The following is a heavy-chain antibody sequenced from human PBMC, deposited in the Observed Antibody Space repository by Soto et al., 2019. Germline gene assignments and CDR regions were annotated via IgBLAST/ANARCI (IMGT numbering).Heavy chain of an antibody. CDR2: ISAYNGNT. V-gene: IGHV1-18*04. CDR3: ARVYYGSGSYSVDAFDI. Sequence: QVQLVQSGAEVKKPGASVKVSCKASGYTFTSYGISWVRQAPGQGLEWMGWISAYNGNTNYAQKLQGRVTMTTDTATSTADRELRSLRSDDTAVYYCARVYYGSGSYSVDAFDIWGQGTMVTVSS. D-gene: IGHD3-10*01. CDR1: GYTFTSYG. J-gene: IGHJ3*02.